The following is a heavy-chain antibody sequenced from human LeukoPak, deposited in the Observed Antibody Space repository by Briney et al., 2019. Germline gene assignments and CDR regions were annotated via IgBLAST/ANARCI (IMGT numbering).Heavy chain of an antibody. CDR1: GGSISSSNYY. V-gene: IGHV4-39*01. D-gene: IGHD2-2*01. Sequence: PETLSPTCTVSGGSISSSNYYWGWIRQPPGKGLEWIGSIYYSGSTYYNPSLKSRVTISVDTSKNQFSLKLSSVTAADTAVYYCARHSSSTSCYFLPWGQGTLVTVSS. CDR2: IYYSGST. CDR3: ARHSSSTSCYFLP. J-gene: IGHJ5*02.